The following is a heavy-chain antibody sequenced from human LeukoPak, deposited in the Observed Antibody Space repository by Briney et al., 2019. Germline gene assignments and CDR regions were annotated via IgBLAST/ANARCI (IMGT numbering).Heavy chain of an antibody. CDR3: AREVGKGPVVVAATRHMDV. CDR2: IYTSGST. V-gene: IGHV4-61*02. D-gene: IGHD2-15*01. Sequence: SETLSLTCTVSGGSISSGSYYWSWIRQPAGKGLEWIGRIYTSGSTNYNPSLKSRVTMSVDTSKNQFSLKLSSVTAADTAVYYCAREVGKGPVVVAATRHMDVWGKGTTVTISS. CDR1: GGSISSGSYY. J-gene: IGHJ6*03.